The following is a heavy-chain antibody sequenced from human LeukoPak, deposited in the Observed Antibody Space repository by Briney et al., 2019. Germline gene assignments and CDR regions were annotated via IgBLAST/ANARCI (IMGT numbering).Heavy chain of an antibody. D-gene: IGHD2-15*01. CDR1: GCTLSSYS. Sequence: GGSLRLSCAGSGCTLSSYSMNWVRQAPGKGLEWVSSISGTGNNIYYADSVKRRFTISRNNTKNSLFLQMTSLRAEDTGVYYCARDRSGGPDAFDIWGQGTMVTVSS. CDR2: ISGTGNNI. V-gene: IGHV3-21*01. J-gene: IGHJ3*02. CDR3: ARDRSGGPDAFDI.